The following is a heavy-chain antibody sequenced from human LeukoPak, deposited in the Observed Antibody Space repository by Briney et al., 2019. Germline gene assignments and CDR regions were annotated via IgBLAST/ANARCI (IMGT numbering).Heavy chain of an antibody. CDR2: FDPEDGET. CDR3: ATGMWGYSSGN. CDR1: GYTLTGLS. J-gene: IGHJ4*02. D-gene: IGHD6-19*01. V-gene: IGHV1-24*01. Sequence: GASVTVSCKVSGYTLTGLSMHWVRQAPGKGREWMGGFDPEDGETIYAQKFQGRVTMTEDTSTDTAYMELSSLRSEDTAVYYCATGMWGYSSGNWGQGTLVTVSS.